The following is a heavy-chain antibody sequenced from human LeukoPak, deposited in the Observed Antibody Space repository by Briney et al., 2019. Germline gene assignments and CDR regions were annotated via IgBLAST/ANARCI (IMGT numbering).Heavy chain of an antibody. Sequence: PGGSLRLSCAASGFTFSSYWMHWVRQAPGKGLVWVSRIKNDGSSTAYADSVKGRFTISRDNAKNSLYLQMNSLRAEDTAVYYCATSPVYSYGHPYYFDYWGQGTLVTVSS. J-gene: IGHJ4*02. CDR3: ATSPVYSYGHPYYFDY. CDR1: GFTFSSYW. V-gene: IGHV3-74*01. CDR2: IKNDGSST. D-gene: IGHD5-18*01.